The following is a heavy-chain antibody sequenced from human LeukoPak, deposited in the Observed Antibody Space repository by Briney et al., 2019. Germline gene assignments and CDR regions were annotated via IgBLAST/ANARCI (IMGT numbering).Heavy chain of an antibody. V-gene: IGHV3-23*01. CDR1: GFTFPNHA. CDR2: ITGSGDRT. CDR3: ATPERGYGYCFLY. D-gene: IGHD5-18*01. J-gene: IGHJ1*01. Sequence: GGSLRLSCLTSGFTFPNHAMTWVRQAPGKGPEWVATITGSGDRTFYSDSLKGQFTVSRDDSKNTVYLQMNNVRVEDTAVYYCATPERGYGYCFLYWGQGTLVTVSS.